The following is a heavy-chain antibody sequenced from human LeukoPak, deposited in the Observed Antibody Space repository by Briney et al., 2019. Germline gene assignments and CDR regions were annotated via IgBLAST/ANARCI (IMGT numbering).Heavy chain of an antibody. V-gene: IGHV1-2*02. J-gene: IGHJ6*02. CDR1: GYTFTGYY. Sequence: VNLSCKASGYTFTGYYMHWVRQAPGQGLEWMGWINPNSGGTNYAQKFQGRVTMTRDTSISTAYMELSRLRSDDTAVYYCARDLAAAGSTPSSMDVRGQGPMVTVSS. CDR2: INPNSGGT. CDR3: ARDLAAAGSTPSSMDV. D-gene: IGHD6-13*01.